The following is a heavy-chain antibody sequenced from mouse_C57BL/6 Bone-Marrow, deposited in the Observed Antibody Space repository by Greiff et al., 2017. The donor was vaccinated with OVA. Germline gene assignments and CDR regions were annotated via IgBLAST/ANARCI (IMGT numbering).Heavy chain of an antibody. D-gene: IGHD3-2*02. J-gene: IGHJ1*03. CDR3: ARHGGSSGNWYFDV. V-gene: IGHV5-12*01. CDR2: ISNGGGST. Sequence: EVKVVESGGGLVQPGGSLKLSCAASGFTFSDYYMYWVRQTPEKRLEWVAYISNGGGSTYYPDTVKGRFTISRDNAKNTLYRQMSRLKSEDTAMYYCARHGGSSGNWYFDVWGTGTTVTVSS. CDR1: GFTFSDYY.